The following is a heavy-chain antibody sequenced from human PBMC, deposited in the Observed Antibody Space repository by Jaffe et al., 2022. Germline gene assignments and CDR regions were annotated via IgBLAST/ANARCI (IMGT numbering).Heavy chain of an antibody. Sequence: EVQLVESGGGLVQPGGSLRLSCAASGFTFSNYWMTWVRQAPGKGLEWVANIKQDGGEKHYVDSVKGRFNSSRDNARKLVYLQMNSLRAEDTAVYYCVRGTNPTYQYVSGRYYQGDDAFDLWGQGTMVTVSS. CDR3: VRGTNPTYQYVSGRYYQGDDAFDL. V-gene: IGHV3-7*01. J-gene: IGHJ3*01. CDR1: GFTFSNYW. CDR2: IKQDGGEK. D-gene: IGHD3-10*01.